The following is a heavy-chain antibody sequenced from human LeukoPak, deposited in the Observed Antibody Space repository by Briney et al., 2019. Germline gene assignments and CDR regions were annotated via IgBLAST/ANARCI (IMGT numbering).Heavy chain of an antibody. CDR3: ARALVPRLGNSNYYGSGSYYNPPFFDY. V-gene: IGHV4-39*07. CDR2: IYYSGST. J-gene: IGHJ4*02. D-gene: IGHD3-10*01. Sequence: SETLSLTCTVSRGSISSSSYYWGWIRQPPGKGLEWIGSIYYSGSTYYNPSLKSRVTISVDTSKNHFSLKLSSVTAADTAVYYCARALVPRLGNSNYYGSGSYYNPPFFDYWGQGTLVTVSS. CDR1: RGSISSSSYY.